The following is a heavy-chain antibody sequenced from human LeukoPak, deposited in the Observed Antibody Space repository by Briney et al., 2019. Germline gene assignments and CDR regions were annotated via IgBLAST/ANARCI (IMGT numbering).Heavy chain of an antibody. CDR2: IYHSGST. Sequence: PSQTLSLTCAVAGGSLSSGCYSWSWIRQPPGKGLEWIGYIYHSGSTYYNPSLKSRVTISVDRSKNQFSLKLSSVTAADTAVYYCARLVAATGNFDYWGQGTLVTVSS. D-gene: IGHD6-13*01. J-gene: IGHJ4*02. V-gene: IGHV4-30-2*01. CDR1: GGSLSSGCYS. CDR3: ARLVAATGNFDY.